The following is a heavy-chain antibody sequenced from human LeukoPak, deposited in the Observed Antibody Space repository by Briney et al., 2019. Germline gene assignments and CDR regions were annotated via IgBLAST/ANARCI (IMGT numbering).Heavy chain of an antibody. D-gene: IGHD2-21*02. CDR1: GGSISTYH. J-gene: IGHJ4*02. CDR2: IYTSGST. Sequence: SGTLSLTCIVSGGSISTYHWSWIRQPPGKGLEWIGYIYTSGSTNYNPSLKSRVTISVDTSKNQFSLKVSSVTAVDTAVYYCARQNVVVTAIFFDYWGQGALVTVSS. V-gene: IGHV4-4*09. CDR3: ARQNVVVTAIFFDY.